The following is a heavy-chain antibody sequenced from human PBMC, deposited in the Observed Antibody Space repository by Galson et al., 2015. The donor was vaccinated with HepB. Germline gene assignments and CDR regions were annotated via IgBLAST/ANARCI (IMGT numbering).Heavy chain of an antibody. CDR2: ISSSSYT. V-gene: IGHV3-11*03. J-gene: IGHJ4*02. CDR1: GFTFSDYY. D-gene: IGHD6-19*01. Sequence: SLRLSCAASGFTFSDYYMSWIRPAPGKGLEWVSYISSSSYTNYADSVKGRFTISRDNAKNSLYLQMNSLRAEDTAVYYCARFLYGGWYSFDYWGQGTLVTVSS. CDR3: ARFLYGGWYSFDY.